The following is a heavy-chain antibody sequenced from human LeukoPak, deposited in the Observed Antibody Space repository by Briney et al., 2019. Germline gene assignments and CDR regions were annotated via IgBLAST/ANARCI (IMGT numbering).Heavy chain of an antibody. CDR3: ARGEDGFWSGYVEH. V-gene: IGHV3-30*04. CDR1: GFTFNSYA. J-gene: IGHJ1*01. D-gene: IGHD3-3*01. Sequence: PGRSLRLSCAASGFTFNSYALHWVRQAPGKGLEWVAVISYDGSNNYYGESVKGRFTISRDNSKNMVYLQMNSLRPEDTAVCYCARGEDGFWSGYVEHWGQGTLVTVSS. CDR2: ISYDGSNN.